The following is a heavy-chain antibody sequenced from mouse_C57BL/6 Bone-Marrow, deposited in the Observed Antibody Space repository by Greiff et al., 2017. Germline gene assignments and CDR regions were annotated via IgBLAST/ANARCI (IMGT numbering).Heavy chain of an antibody. CDR3: GRRYYFDY. CDR2: ISGGGGNT. V-gene: IGHV5-9*01. Sequence: EVQRVESGGGLVKPGGSLKLSCAASGFPFSSYTMSWVRQTPEKRLEWVATISGGGGNTYYPDSVKGRFTISRDNAKNTLYLQMSSLRSEDTALYYCGRRYYFDYWGQGTTLTVSS. CDR1: GFPFSSYT. J-gene: IGHJ2*01.